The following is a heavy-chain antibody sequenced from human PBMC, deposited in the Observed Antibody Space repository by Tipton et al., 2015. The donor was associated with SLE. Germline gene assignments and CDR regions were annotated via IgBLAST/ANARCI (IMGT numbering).Heavy chain of an antibody. CDR2: IYYSGST. CDR1: GGSITSSSYY. V-gene: IGHV4-39*01. Sequence: TLSLTCTVSGGSITSSSYYWGWIRQPPGKGLEWIGSIYYSGSTYYNPSLKSRVTISVDTSKNQFSLKLTPVTAADTAVYYCASAEQQLSLPFDYWGQGTLVTVSS. J-gene: IGHJ4*02. CDR3: ASAEQQLSLPFDY. D-gene: IGHD6-13*01.